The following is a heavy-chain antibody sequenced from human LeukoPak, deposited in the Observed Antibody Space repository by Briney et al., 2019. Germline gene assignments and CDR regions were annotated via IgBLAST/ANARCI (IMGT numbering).Heavy chain of an antibody. D-gene: IGHD3-9*01. CDR1: GFTFSSYA. CDR2: ISYDGSNK. CDR3: ARETSIFWDAFDI. V-gene: IGHV3-30-3*01. Sequence: GGSLRLSCAASGFTFSSYAMHWVRQAPGKGLEWVAVISYDGSNKYYTDSVKGRFTASRDNSKNTLYLQMNSLRAEDTAVYYCARETSIFWDAFDIWGQGTMVTVSS. J-gene: IGHJ3*02.